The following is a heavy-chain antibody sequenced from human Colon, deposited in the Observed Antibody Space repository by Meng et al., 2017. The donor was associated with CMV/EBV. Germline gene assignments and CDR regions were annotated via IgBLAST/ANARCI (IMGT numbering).Heavy chain of an antibody. V-gene: IGHV4-34*01. CDR2: VTHSGST. D-gene: IGHD6-19*01. Sequence: SETLSLTCAVYGESFSGYYWTWIRQPPGKGLQWIGEVTHSGSTNYDPSLKSRVTISIDTSKNQFSLKLSSVTAADTAVYYCARAVAGNGGPHYYFDYWGQGTLVTVSS. J-gene: IGHJ4*02. CDR1: GESFSGYY. CDR3: ARAVAGNGGPHYYFDY.